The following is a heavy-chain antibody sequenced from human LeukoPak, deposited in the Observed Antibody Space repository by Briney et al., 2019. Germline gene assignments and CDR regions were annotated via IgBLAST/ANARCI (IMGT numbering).Heavy chain of an antibody. CDR1: GFSLTTSEVG. CDR3: AHRLWAGTTFDS. J-gene: IGHJ4*02. CDR2: IYWDDDK. D-gene: IGHD1-7*01. V-gene: IGHV2-5*02. Sequence: SGPTLVNPTQTLTLTCTFSGFSLTTSEVGVGWIRQPPGKALDWLALIYWDDDKRYSPSLKSRLTITKGTSKNQVVLTMTNMDPVDTATYYCAHRLWAGTTFDSWGQGTLVTVSS.